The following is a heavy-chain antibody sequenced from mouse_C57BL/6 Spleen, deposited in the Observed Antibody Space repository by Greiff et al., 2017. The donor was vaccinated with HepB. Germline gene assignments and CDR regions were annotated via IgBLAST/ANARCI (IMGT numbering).Heavy chain of an antibody. CDR3: AIPHYYDYDKGYYFDY. V-gene: IGHV1-74*01. CDR1: GYTFTSYW. Sequence: QVQLKQPGAELVKPGASVKVSCKASGYTFTSYWMHWVKQRPGQGLEWIGRIHPSDSDTNYNQKFKGKATLTVDKSSSTAYVQLSSLTSEDSAVYYCAIPHYYDYDKGYYFDYWGQGTTLTVSS. D-gene: IGHD2-4*01. CDR2: IHPSDSDT. J-gene: IGHJ2*01.